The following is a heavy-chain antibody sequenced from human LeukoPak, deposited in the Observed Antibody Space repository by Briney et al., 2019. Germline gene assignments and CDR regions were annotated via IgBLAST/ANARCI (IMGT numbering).Heavy chain of an antibody. CDR2: IYYSGST. CDR1: GGSISRYY. V-gene: IGHV4-59*01. Sequence: SETLSLTCTVSGGSISRYYWSWIRQPPGKGLEWIGYIYYSGSTNYNPSLKSRVTISVDTSKNQFSLKLSSVTAADTAVYYCARAPSTIFGVVISPPDYWGQGTLVTVSS. CDR3: ARAPSTIFGVVISPPDY. J-gene: IGHJ4*02. D-gene: IGHD3-3*01.